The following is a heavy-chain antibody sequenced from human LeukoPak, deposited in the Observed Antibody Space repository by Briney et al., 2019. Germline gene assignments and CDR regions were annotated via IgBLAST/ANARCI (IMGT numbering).Heavy chain of an antibody. J-gene: IGHJ4*02. CDR1: GFNFSNYC. D-gene: IGHD3-16*01. Sequence: GGSLRLSCAASGFNFSNYCMHWVRQAPGKGLEWVALISSDGNNKFYASSVKGRITISRDNSKNTLYLQMNGLRGEDTAVYYCARDYLGGPIAADLNYWGQGTLVSVSS. V-gene: IGHV3-30-3*01. CDR3: ARDYLGGPIAADLNY. CDR2: ISSDGNNK.